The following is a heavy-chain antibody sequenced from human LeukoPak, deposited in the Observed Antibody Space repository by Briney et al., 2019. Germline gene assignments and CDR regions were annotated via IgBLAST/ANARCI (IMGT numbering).Heavy chain of an antibody. D-gene: IGHD3-16*01. CDR3: TRNRGYAVGMYYYYHMDV. V-gene: IGHV3-7*01. CDR1: GFTFSSYA. J-gene: IGHJ6*03. CDR2: IKQDGSER. Sequence: PGGSLRLSCAASGFTFSSYAMSWVRQAPGKGLEWVASIKQDGSERYYVDSVKGRFTISRDNAKNSLYLQMNSLRDEDTAVYYCTRNRGYAVGMYYYYHMDVWGKGTTVTISS.